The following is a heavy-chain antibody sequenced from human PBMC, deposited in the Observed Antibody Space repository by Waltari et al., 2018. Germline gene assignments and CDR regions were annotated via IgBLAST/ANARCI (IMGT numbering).Heavy chain of an antibody. J-gene: IGHJ6*03. V-gene: IGHV4-34*01. D-gene: IGHD1-20*01. CDR3: ARKVTETYYYYYYMDV. Sequence: QVQLQQWGAGLLKSSETLSLTCAAYGGSFSGYYWSWIRQPPGKGLEWIGEINHSGSTNYNPSLTSRVTISVDTSKKQFSLKLSSVTAADSAVYFCARKVTETYYYYYYMDVWGKGTTVTIPS. CDR2: INHSGST. CDR1: GGSFSGYY.